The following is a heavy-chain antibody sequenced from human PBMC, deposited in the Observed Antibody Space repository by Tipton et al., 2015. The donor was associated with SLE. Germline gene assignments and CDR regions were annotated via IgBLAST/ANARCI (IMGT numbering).Heavy chain of an antibody. CDR1: GDSVSSNSAA. V-gene: IGHV6-1*01. CDR2: TYYRSKWYN. Sequence: GLVKPSQTLSLTCAISGDSVSSNSAAWNWIRQSPSRGLEWLGRTYYRSKWYNDYAVSVKSRITINPDTSKNQFSLKLSSVTAADTAVYYCARSKQQLVLRAFDIWGQGTMVTVSS. CDR3: ARSKQQLVLRAFDI. J-gene: IGHJ3*02. D-gene: IGHD6-13*01.